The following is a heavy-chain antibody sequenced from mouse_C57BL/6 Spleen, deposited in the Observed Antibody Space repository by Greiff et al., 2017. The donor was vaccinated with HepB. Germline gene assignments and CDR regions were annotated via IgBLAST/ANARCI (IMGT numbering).Heavy chain of an antibody. J-gene: IGHJ2*01. CDR3: ARGLSTGDYFDY. D-gene: IGHD1-1*01. CDR2: INYDGSST. Sequence: EVHLVESEGGLVQPGSSMKLSCTASGFTFSDYYMAWVRQVPEKGLEWVANINYDGSSTYYLDSLKSRFIISRDNAKNILYLQMSSLKSEDTATYYCARGLSTGDYFDYWGQGTTLTVSS. CDR1: GFTFSDYY. V-gene: IGHV5-16*01.